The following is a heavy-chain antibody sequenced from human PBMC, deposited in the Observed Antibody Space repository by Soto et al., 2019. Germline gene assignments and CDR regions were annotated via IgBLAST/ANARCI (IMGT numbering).Heavy chain of an antibody. D-gene: IGHD3-9*01. CDR2: IGGSGGST. J-gene: IGHJ4*02. V-gene: IGHV3-23*01. CDR1: PFTFISDT. Sequence: WGSLRLSCAASPFTFISDTIILFRQPQATGLDWVSAIGGSGGSTYYAASVKGRFTITRDNSKNTLYLQMNSLRAEDTAVYYCAKDGLLLTGYYSPYFDYWGQGTLVTVAS. CDR3: AKDGLLLTGYYSPYFDY.